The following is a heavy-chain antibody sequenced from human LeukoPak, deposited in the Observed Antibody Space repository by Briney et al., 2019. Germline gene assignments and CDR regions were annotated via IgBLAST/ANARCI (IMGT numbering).Heavy chain of an antibody. V-gene: IGHV3-48*03. CDR2: ISSSGSTI. Sequence: GGSLRLSCAASGFTFSSYEMNWVRQAPGKGLEWVSYISSSGSTIYYADSVKGRFTISRDNAKNSLYLQMNSLRAEDTVVYYCASKYSSGWYYFDYWGQGTLVTVSS. CDR1: GFTFSSYE. CDR3: ASKYSSGWYYFDY. D-gene: IGHD6-19*01. J-gene: IGHJ4*02.